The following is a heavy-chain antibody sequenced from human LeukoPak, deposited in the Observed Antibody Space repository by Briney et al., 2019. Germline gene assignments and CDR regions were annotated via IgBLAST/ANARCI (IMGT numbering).Heavy chain of an antibody. V-gene: IGHV4-34*01. CDR3: ASRGGLPAAISGYYFDY. D-gene: IGHD2-2*01. CDR1: GGSFSGYY. CDR2: ISHSGST. Sequence: SETLSLTCAVYGGSFSGYYWSWIRQPPGKGLEWIGEISHSGSTNYNPSLKSRVTISVDTSKNQFSLKLSSVTAADTAVYYCASRGGLPAAISGYYFDYWGQGTLVTISS. J-gene: IGHJ4*02.